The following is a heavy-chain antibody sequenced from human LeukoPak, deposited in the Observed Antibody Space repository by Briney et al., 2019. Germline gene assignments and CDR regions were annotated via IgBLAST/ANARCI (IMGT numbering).Heavy chain of an antibody. CDR1: GGFFSGYY. Sequence: SETLSLTCAVYGGFFSGYYWSWIRQPPGKGLEWIGEINHSGSTNYNPSLKSRVTISVDTSKNQFSLKLSSVTAADTAVYYCARGRYSYGFDYWGQGTLVTVSS. D-gene: IGHD5-18*01. CDR2: INHSGST. CDR3: ARGRYSYGFDY. J-gene: IGHJ4*02. V-gene: IGHV4-34*01.